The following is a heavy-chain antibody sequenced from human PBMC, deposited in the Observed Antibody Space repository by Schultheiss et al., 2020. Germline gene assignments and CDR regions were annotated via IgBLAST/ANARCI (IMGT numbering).Heavy chain of an antibody. V-gene: IGHV3-21*01. D-gene: IGHD3-22*01. J-gene: IGHJ4*02. CDR1: GFTFSSYW. CDR3: ARERSRYDSSGWSKYFDY. CDR2: ISSSSSYI. Sequence: GESLKISCAASGFTFSSYWMSWVRQAPGKGLEWVSSISSSSSYIYYADSVKGRFTISRDNAKNSLYLQMNSLRAEDTAVYYCARERSRYDSSGWSKYFDYWGQGTLVTVSS.